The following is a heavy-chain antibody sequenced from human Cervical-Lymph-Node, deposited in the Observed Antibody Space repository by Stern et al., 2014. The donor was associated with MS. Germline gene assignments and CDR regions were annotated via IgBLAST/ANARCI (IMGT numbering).Heavy chain of an antibody. D-gene: IGHD6-19*01. J-gene: IGHJ4*02. Sequence: QVQLEESGPGLVKPSETLSLMCTVSGGSISSNSQYWGWIRQPPGKGLEWIGTIFYSGSTYYNPFLKSRVTISVDTSQQPLSLKLSFVTAADTAVYYCARNLRSSGWFRGGSFDYWGQGALVTVSS. V-gene: IGHV4-39*01. CDR3: ARNLRSSGWFRGGSFDY. CDR2: IFYSGST. CDR1: GGSISSNSQY.